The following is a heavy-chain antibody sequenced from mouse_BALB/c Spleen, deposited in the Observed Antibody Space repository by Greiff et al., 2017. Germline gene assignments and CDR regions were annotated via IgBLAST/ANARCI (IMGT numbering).Heavy chain of an antibody. CDR3: ARARATGAMDY. CDR1: GYTFTSYW. V-gene: IGHV1-55*01. J-gene: IGHJ4*01. D-gene: IGHD3-1*01. CDR2: IYPGGGYT. Sequence: QVQLQQPGAELVKPGASVKLSCKASGYTFTSYWMHWVKQRPGHGLEWIGDIYPGGGYTNYNEKFKGKATLTADTSSSTAYMQLSSLTSEDSAVYFCARARATGAMDYWGQGTSVTVSS.